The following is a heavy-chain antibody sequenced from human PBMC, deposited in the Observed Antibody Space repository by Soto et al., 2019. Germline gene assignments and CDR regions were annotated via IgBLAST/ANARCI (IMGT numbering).Heavy chain of an antibody. CDR3: AREGRYYGSGSYYKRGYFQH. CDR1: GGSISSGGYY. Sequence: QVQLQESGPGLVKPSQTLSLTCTVSGGSISSGGYYWSWIRQHPGKGLEWIGYIYYSGSTYYNPSLKSRVTISVDTSKNQFSLKLSSVTAADTAVYYCAREGRYYGSGSYYKRGYFQHWGQGTLVTVSS. CDR2: IYYSGST. J-gene: IGHJ1*01. V-gene: IGHV4-31*03. D-gene: IGHD3-10*01.